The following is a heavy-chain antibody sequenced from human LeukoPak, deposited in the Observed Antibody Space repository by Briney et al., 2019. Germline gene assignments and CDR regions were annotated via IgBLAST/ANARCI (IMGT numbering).Heavy chain of an antibody. V-gene: IGHV1-46*01. J-gene: IGHJ4*02. CDR2: INPSGGST. CDR1: GYTFTTYY. CDR3: AGYGSGTYYFDY. Sequence: ASVKVSCKASGYTFTTYYIHWVRQAPGQGLEWMGIINPSGGSTSYAQKFQGRVTMTRDTSTSTVYMELSSLRSEDTAVYYCAGYGSGTYYFDYWGQGTLVTVSS. D-gene: IGHD3-10*01.